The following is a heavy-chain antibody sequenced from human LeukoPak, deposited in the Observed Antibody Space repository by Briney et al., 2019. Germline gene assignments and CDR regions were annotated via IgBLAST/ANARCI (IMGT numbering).Heavy chain of an antibody. Sequence: GGSLRLSCAASGFTFSSYGMSWVRQAPGKGLEWVSAISGSGGSTYYADSVKGRFTISRDNSKNTLYLQMNSLRAEDTAVYYCAKAVDGALESFDYWGQGTLVTVSS. J-gene: IGHJ4*02. CDR2: ISGSGGST. CDR1: GFTFSSYG. V-gene: IGHV3-23*01. CDR3: AKAVDGALESFDY. D-gene: IGHD1-1*01.